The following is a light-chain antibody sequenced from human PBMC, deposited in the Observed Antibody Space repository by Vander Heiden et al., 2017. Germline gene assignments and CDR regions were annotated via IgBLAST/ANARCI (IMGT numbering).Light chain of an antibody. CDR1: QSVSDNQ. CDR2: GVS. V-gene: IGKV3-20*01. CDR3: HNYGASPYT. J-gene: IGKJ2*01. Sequence: EMLLPQSPGTLSLSPGERATLSCRASQSVSDNQLAWYQQKPGQAPRLLRYGVSNRATGIPDRCSGSGSGTDFTLIISRLEPEEFAVYFCHNYGASPYTFGQGTKLEIK.